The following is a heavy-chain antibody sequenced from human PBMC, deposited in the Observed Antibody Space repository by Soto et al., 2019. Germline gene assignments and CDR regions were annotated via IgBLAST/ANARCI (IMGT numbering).Heavy chain of an antibody. D-gene: IGHD2-2*01. J-gene: IGHJ5*02. CDR3: ARVNPGVVVPADNWFDP. CDR1: GGSISSSSYY. V-gene: IGHV4-39*07. Sequence: PSETLSLTCTVSGGSISSSSYYWGWIRQPPGKGLEWIGSIYYSGSTYYNPSLKSRVTISVDTSKNQFSLKLSSVTAADTAVYYCARVNPGVVVPADNWFDPWGQGTLVTVSS. CDR2: IYYSGST.